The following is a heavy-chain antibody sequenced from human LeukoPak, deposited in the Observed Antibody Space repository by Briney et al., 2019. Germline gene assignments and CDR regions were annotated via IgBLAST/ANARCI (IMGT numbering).Heavy chain of an antibody. Sequence: SETLSLTCTVSGDSINSYYWRWIRQPPGMGLEWIGYIYYSGSTNYNPSLKSRVTISVDTSRNQLSLKVSSVTAADTAVYYCARQATAAALSYFDFWGPGALVTVSS. CDR2: IYYSGST. CDR1: GDSINSYY. CDR3: ARQATAAALSYFDF. V-gene: IGHV4-59*08. D-gene: IGHD6-13*01. J-gene: IGHJ4*02.